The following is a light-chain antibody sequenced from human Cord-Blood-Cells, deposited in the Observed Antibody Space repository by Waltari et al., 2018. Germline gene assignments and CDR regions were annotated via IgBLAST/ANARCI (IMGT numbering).Light chain of an antibody. CDR3: SSYTSSSTLV. CDR2: DVR. V-gene: IGLV2-14*01. CDR1: SSYVGGSNY. J-gene: IGLJ3*02. Sequence: QSALTQPASVSGSPGQSITISCTGTSSYVGGSNYVSWYQQHPGKAPKLMIYDVRNRPSGVSNRFSCSKSGNTASLTISGLQAEDEADYYCSSYTSSSTLVFGGGTKLTVL.